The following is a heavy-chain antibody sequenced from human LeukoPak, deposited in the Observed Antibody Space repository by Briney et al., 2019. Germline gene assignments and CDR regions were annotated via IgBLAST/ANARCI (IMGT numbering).Heavy chain of an antibody. CDR1: GFTFSSYS. D-gene: IGHD3-22*01. CDR2: ISSSSSTI. J-gene: IGHJ4*02. CDR3: ARATYYYDSSGYYYFDY. V-gene: IGHV3-48*01. Sequence: GGSLRLSCAASGFTFSSYSMNWVRQAPGKGREWVSYISSSSSTIYYADSVKGRFTISRDNAKNSLYLQMNSLRAEDTAVYYCARATYYYDSSGYYYFDYWGQGTLVTVSS.